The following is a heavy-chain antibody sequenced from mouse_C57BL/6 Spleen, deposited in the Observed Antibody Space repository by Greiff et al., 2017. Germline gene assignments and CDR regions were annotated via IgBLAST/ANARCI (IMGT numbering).Heavy chain of an antibody. Sequence: VQLVESGPELVKPGASVKISCKASGYAFSSSWMNWVKQRPGKGLEWIGRIYPGDGDTNYNGKFKGKATLTADKSSSTAYMQLSSLTSEDSAVYFCANYYGSSWRFAYWGQGTLVTVSA. J-gene: IGHJ3*01. CDR1: GYAFSSSW. CDR3: ANYYGSSWRFAY. CDR2: IYPGDGDT. D-gene: IGHD1-1*01. V-gene: IGHV1-82*01.